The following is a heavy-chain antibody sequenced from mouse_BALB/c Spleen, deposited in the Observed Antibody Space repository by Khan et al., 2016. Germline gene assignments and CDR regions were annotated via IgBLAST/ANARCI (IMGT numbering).Heavy chain of an antibody. CDR3: ARCMITTVDY. CDR2: ISYSDST. Sequence: EVQLQESGPGLVKPSQSLSLTCTVTGFSITSDYAWNWIRKFPGNKLEWMGYISYSDSTNYNPSLKSRISITRDTSKNQFFLQMNSLTTEDTATYYGARCMITTVDYWGQGTPLTVSS. V-gene: IGHV3-2*02. J-gene: IGHJ2*01. D-gene: IGHD2-4*01. CDR1: GFSITSDYA.